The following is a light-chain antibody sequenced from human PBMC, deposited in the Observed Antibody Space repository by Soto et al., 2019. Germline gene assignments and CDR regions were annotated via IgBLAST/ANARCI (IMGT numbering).Light chain of an antibody. Sequence: EIVLTQSPGTLSLSPGERATLSCGASQSVRSNYVAWYQRKPGQAPRLLIYGASTRATGIPDRFSGTGSGTDFTLTISRLEPEDFAVYYCQQYGGSPYTFGQGTKLEIK. V-gene: IGKV3-20*01. CDR3: QQYGGSPYT. J-gene: IGKJ2*01. CDR1: QSVRSNY. CDR2: GAS.